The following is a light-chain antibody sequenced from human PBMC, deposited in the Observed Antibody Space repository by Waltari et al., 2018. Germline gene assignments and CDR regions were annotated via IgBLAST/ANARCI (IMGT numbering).Light chain of an antibody. CDR1: SSDPGSFG. J-gene: IGLJ2*01. CDR3: QSYDNTGRGSVL. Sequence: LTQPPSLSGAPGHRVTIPCPGASSDPGSFGVTLHQHRPGSVPRLLIYDNTHRPSGVPDRFSASKSDTSASLDIAGLQPDDEADYYCQSYDNTGRGSVLIGGGTRLTVL. CDR2: DNT. V-gene: IGLV1-40*01.